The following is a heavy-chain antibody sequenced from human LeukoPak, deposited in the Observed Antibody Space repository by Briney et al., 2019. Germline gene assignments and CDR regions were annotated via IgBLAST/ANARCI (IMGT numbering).Heavy chain of an antibody. CDR1: GGSFSGYY. Sequence: SETLSLTCAVYGGSFSGYYWSWIRQPPGKGLEWIGEINHSGSTNYNPSLKSRVAISVDTSKNQFSLKLSSVTAADTAVYYCARGVNYWGQGTLVTVSS. V-gene: IGHV4-34*01. CDR2: INHSGST. J-gene: IGHJ4*02. CDR3: ARGVNY.